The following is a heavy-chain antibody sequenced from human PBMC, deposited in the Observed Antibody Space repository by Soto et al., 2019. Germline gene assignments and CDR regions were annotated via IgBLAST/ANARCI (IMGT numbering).Heavy chain of an antibody. CDR1: GGSVSTYY. J-gene: IGHJ5*02. CDR2: IYTSGYT. Sequence: SETLSLTCTVSGGSVSTYYWNWIRQPAGKRLEWLGRIYTSGYTKYNPSLKSRVTMSLDTSKRQFSLKLSSVTAAGTAVYYCARETMAGTDNWFDPWGQGILVTVSS. D-gene: IGHD6-19*01. CDR3: ARETMAGTDNWFDP. V-gene: IGHV4-4*07.